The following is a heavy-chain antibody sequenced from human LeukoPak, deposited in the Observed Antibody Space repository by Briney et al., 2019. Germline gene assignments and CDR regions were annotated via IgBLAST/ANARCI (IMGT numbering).Heavy chain of an antibody. CDR2: ISSSGSTI. J-gene: IGHJ4*02. CDR1: GFTFSSYE. V-gene: IGHV3-48*03. D-gene: IGHD5-18*01. CDR3: ARLDTSLQFDY. Sequence: GGSLRLSCAASGFTFSSYEMNWVRQAPGKGLEWVSYISSSGSTIYYADPVKGRFTISRDNAKNSLYLQMNSLRAEDTAVYYCARLDTSLQFDYWGQGTLVTVSS.